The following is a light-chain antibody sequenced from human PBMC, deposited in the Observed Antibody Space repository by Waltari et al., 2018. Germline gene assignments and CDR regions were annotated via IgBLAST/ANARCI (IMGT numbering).Light chain of an antibody. J-gene: IGKJ1*01. Sequence: DVVMTQSPLSLPVTLGQPATNPCRPSQSLVHSDGKTYLNWFHQRPGQSPRRLIYKVFNRDSGVPDRFSGSGSGTDFTLKISRVEAEDVGTYYCMQATQWPLTFGQGTKVEIK. V-gene: IGKV2-30*02. CDR1: QSLVHSDGKTY. CDR2: KVF. CDR3: MQATQWPLT.